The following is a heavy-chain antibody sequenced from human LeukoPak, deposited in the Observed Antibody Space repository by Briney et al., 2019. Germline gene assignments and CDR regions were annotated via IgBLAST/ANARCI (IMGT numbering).Heavy chain of an antibody. D-gene: IGHD2-15*01. V-gene: IGHV3-74*01. Sequence: GGSLRLSCAASGFTFSSYWLHWVRQAPGKGLVWVSRINSDGTTTTYADSVKGRFSISRDNAKNTLYLQMNSLGAEDTAVYYYATLFPGDWGQGTLVTVSS. CDR2: INSDGTTT. J-gene: IGHJ4*02. CDR1: GFTFSSYW. CDR3: ATLFPGD.